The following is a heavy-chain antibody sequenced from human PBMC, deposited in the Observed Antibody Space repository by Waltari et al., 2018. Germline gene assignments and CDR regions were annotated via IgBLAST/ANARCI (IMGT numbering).Heavy chain of an antibody. CDR2: ISTSGSDI. D-gene: IGHD1-26*01. CDR1: GSTFSSAD. Sequence: EVQLVESGGGLVQPGGSLRRSCTDSGSTFSSADMNWVRQAPGRGLEWISYISTSGSDIHYADSVKGRFTISRDNAKNSLYLQMNSLSAEDTAVYYCARVAVTGSYYWYFGLWGRGTPVTVSS. V-gene: IGHV3-48*03. J-gene: IGHJ2*01. CDR3: ARVAVTGSYYWYFGL.